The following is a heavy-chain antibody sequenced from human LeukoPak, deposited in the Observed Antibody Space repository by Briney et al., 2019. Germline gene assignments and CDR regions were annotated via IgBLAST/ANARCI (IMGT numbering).Heavy chain of an antibody. V-gene: IGHV3-7*04. J-gene: IGHJ4*02. CDR2: IKQDGSKK. D-gene: IGHD5-24*01. Sequence: GGSLRLSCAASGFIFSSYWMYWVRQAPGKGLEWVANIKQDGSKKSYVDSVKGRFTISRDNAKNSLYLQMNSLRAEDTAIYYCTRVGYIDEGIDYWGQGTLVTVSS. CDR3: TRVGYIDEGIDY. CDR1: GFIFSSYW.